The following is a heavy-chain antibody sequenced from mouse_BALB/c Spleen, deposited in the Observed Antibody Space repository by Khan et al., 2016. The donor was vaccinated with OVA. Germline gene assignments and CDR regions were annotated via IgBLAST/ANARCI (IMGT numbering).Heavy chain of an antibody. J-gene: IGHJ4*01. V-gene: IGHV5-17*02. Sequence: EVELVESGGGLVQPGGSRKLSCAASGFTFSNFGMHWVRQAPEKGLEWVAYISSGSNTINYADTVRGRFTISRDISKNTLFLQMTSLRSEDTAMYYCARRKIFDGYYGGAMDYWGQGTSVTVSA. D-gene: IGHD2-3*01. CDR3: ARRKIFDGYYGGAMDY. CDR2: ISSGSNTI. CDR1: GFTFSNFG.